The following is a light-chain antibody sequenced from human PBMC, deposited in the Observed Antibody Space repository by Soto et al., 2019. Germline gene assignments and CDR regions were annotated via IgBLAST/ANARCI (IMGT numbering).Light chain of an antibody. Sequence: DIQLTQSPSFLSATVGDRVTITCRASQGISSYLAWYQQKPGKAPKLLIYAASTLQSGVPSRFSGSGSGTEYTLTISSLQPEDFATYYCLQDYNYPLTFGGGT. CDR2: AAS. CDR3: LQDYNYPLT. CDR1: QGISSY. V-gene: IGKV1-9*01. J-gene: IGKJ4*01.